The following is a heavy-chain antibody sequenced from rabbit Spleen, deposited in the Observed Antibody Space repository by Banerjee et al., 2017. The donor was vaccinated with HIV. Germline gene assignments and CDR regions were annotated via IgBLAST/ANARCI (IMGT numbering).Heavy chain of an antibody. CDR3: VRDLTGVIGWNFKL. CDR1: GFSFSDRDV. Sequence: QEQLEESGGGLVKPEGSLTLTCKASGFSFSDRDVMCWVRQAPGKGLEWIACINTATGKPVYATWAKGRFTISRTSSTTVTLQMTSLTAADTATYFCVRDLTGVIGWNFKLWGQGTLVTVS. D-gene: IGHD1-1*01. CDR2: INTATGKP. V-gene: IGHV1S45*01. J-gene: IGHJ4*01.